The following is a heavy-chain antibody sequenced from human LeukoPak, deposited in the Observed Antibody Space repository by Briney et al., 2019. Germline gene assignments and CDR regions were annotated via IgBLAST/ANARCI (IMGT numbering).Heavy chain of an antibody. CDR2: IYTSGST. D-gene: IGHD2-21*02. V-gene: IGHV4-4*07. Sequence: SETLSLTCTVSGGSISSYYWSWIRQPAGKGLEWIGRIYTSGSTNYNPSLKSRVTMSVDTSENQFSLKLSSVTAADTAVYYCARVQCGGDCYSTYNWFDPWGQGTLVTVSS. CDR3: ARVQCGGDCYSTYNWFDP. CDR1: GGSISSYY. J-gene: IGHJ5*02.